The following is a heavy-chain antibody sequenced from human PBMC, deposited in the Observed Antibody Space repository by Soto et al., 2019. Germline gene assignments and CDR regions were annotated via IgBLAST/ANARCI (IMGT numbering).Heavy chain of an antibody. CDR2: IIPIFGTA. D-gene: IGHD2-15*01. J-gene: IGHJ3*02. CDR3: ARDRKGGWVRAFHI. Sequence: QVQLVQSGAEVKKPGSSVKVSCKASGGTFSSYAISWVRQAPGQGLEWMGGIIPIFGTANYAQKFQGRVTITADESTSTAYMELSSLRSEDTAVYYCARDRKGGWVRAFHIWGQGTMVTVSS. V-gene: IGHV1-69*01. CDR1: GGTFSSYA.